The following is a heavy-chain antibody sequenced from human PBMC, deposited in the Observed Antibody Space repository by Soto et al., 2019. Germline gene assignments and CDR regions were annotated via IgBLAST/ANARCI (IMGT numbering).Heavy chain of an antibody. CDR1: GFTFSSYG. Sequence: GGSLRLSCAASGFTFSSYGMHWVRQAPGKGLEWVAVIWYDGSNKYYADSVKGRFTISRDNSKNTLYLQMNSLRAEDTAVYYCARESAWAAMALYYFDYWGQGTLVTVSS. D-gene: IGHD5-18*01. CDR3: ARESAWAAMALYYFDY. CDR2: IWYDGSNK. V-gene: IGHV3-33*01. J-gene: IGHJ4*02.